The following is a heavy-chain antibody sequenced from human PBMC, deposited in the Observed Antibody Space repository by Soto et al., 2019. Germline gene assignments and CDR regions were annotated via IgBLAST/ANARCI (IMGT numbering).Heavy chain of an antibody. V-gene: IGHV1-8*01. CDR2: MNPNSGNT. J-gene: IGHJ4*02. CDR3: ATVNWNGPFDY. CDR1: GYTFTSYD. Sequence: ASVKVSCKASGYTFTSYDINWVRQATGQGLEWMGWMNPNSGNTNYAQKLQGRVTMTTDTSTSTAYMELSSLRSEDTAVYYCATVNWNGPFDYWGQGTLVTVSS. D-gene: IGHD1-20*01.